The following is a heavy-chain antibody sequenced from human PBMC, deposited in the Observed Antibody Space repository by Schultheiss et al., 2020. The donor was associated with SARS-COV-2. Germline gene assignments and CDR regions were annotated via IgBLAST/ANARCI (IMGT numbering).Heavy chain of an antibody. CDR3: ARDITGTTVGWFDP. J-gene: IGHJ5*02. CDR2: IYYSGST. V-gene: IGHV4-59*01. D-gene: IGHD1-14*01. Sequence: SETLSLTCTVSGGSISSYYWGWIRQPPGKGLEWIGYIYYSGSTNYNPSLKSRVTISVDTSKNQFSLKLSSVTAADTAVYYCARDITGTTVGWFDPWGQGTLVTVSS. CDR1: GGSISSYY.